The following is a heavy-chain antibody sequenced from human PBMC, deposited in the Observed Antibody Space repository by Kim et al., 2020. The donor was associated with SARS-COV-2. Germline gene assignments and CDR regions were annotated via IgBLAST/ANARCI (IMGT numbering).Heavy chain of an antibody. J-gene: IGHJ5*02. CDR1: GYSFTSYW. Sequence: GESLKISCKGSGYSFTSYWIGWVRQMPGKGLEWMGIIYPGDSDTRYSPSFQGQVTISADKSISTAYLQWSSLKASDTAMYYCARRCSTTQKGDWFDPWGQGTLVTVSS. V-gene: IGHV5-51*01. CDR2: IYPGDSDT. D-gene: IGHD2-2*01. CDR3: ARRCSTTQKGDWFDP.